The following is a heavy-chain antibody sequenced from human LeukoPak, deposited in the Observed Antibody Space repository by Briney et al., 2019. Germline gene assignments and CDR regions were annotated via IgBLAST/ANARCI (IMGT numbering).Heavy chain of an antibody. CDR3: ARVRVGSGGLDL. J-gene: IGHJ3*01. D-gene: IGHD2-8*02. Sequence: PGGSLRLSCAASGFTFRAYDMQWVRHPIGGGLQWVSAIGTAGNTFYADSVKGRFTISRDNVKNSLYLQMNALRVVDTALYYCARVRVGSGGLDLWGQGTLVTVSS. V-gene: IGHV3-13*01. CDR1: GFTFRAYD. CDR2: IGTAGNT.